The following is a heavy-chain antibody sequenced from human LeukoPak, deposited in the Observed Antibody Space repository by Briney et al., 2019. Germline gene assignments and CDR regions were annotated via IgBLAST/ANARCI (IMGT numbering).Heavy chain of an antibody. J-gene: IGHJ6*03. V-gene: IGHV1-69*01. CDR2: IIPIFGTA. Sequence: SVKVSCKASGGTFSSYAISWVRQAPGQGLEWMGGIIPIFGTANYAQKFQGRVTITADESTSTAYMELSSLRSEDTAVYYCARGAGYSSSWYDPRYYYYYYMDVWGKGTTVSVSS. CDR3: ARGAGYSSSWYDPRYYYYYYMDV. CDR1: GGTFSSYA. D-gene: IGHD6-13*01.